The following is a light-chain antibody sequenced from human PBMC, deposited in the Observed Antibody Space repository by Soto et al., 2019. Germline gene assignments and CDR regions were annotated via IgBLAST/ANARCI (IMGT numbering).Light chain of an antibody. V-gene: IGKV3-20*01. Sequence: EIVLTQSPGTLSLSPGEGATLSCRASQSVSSSYIAWYQQRPGQTPSLLIYGASTRATGIPDRFSGSGSGTHFTLTISSLQPDDFAVYYCQQYNSWPPWTFGQGTKVDI. CDR2: GAS. CDR3: QQYNSWPPWT. CDR1: QSVSSSY. J-gene: IGKJ1*01.